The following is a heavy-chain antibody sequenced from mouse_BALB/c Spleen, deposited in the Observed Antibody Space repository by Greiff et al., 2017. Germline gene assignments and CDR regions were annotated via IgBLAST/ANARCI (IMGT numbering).Heavy chain of an antibody. CDR1: GYTFTSYW. CDR2: IYPGNSDT. V-gene: IGHV1-5*01. D-gene: IGHD2-1*01. Sequence: VQLQQSGTVLARPGASVKMSCKASGYTFTSYWMHWVKQRPGQGLEWIGAIYPGNSDTSYNQKFKGKAKLTAVTSTSTAYMELSSLTNEDSAVYYCTRKNYPYYAMDYWGQGTSVTVSS. J-gene: IGHJ4*01. CDR3: TRKNYPYYAMDY.